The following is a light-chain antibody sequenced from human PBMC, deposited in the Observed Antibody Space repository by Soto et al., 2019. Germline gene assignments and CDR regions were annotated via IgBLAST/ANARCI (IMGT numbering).Light chain of an antibody. CDR1: SPNIGSNT. CDR3: AARDDSLNGPV. J-gene: IGLJ2*01. V-gene: IGLV1-44*01. CDR2: SNN. Sequence: QSALTQPPSASGTPGQRVTICCSGSSPNIGSNTVNWYQQLPGTAPKVLIYSNNQRPSGVPDRFSGSKSGTSASLAISGLQSEDEADYYCAARDDSLNGPVFGVGTKLTVL.